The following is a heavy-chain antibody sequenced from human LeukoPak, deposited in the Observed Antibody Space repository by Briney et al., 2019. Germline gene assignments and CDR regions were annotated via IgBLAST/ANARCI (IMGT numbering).Heavy chain of an antibody. V-gene: IGHV3-30-3*01. D-gene: IGHD2-15*01. CDR3: AKVLGGFYYYGMDV. Sequence: GGSLRLSCAASGFTFSSYAMHWVRQAPGKGLEWVAVISYDGGNKYYADSVKGRFSISRDNSKNTLYLQMNSLRAEDTAEYYCAKVLGGFYYYGMDVWGQGTTVTVSS. CDR1: GFTFSSYA. J-gene: IGHJ6*02. CDR2: ISYDGGNK.